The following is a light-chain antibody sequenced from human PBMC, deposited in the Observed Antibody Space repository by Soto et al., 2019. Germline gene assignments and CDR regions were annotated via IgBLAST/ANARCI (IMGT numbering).Light chain of an antibody. CDR1: QSVASPY. CDR2: GAS. CDR3: QQYGNSPET. J-gene: IGKJ1*01. Sequence: EIVLTQSPGTLSLSPGERATLFCGASQSVASPYLAWYQQKPGQAPRLLIYGASSRAAGIPNRFSASGSGKDFPLTISRLEPEDVAVYYCQQYGNSPETFGQGTKVEIK. V-gene: IGKV3-20*01.